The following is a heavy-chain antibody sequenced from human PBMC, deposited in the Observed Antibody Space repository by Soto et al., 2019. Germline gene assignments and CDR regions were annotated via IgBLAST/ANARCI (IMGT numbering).Heavy chain of an antibody. J-gene: IGHJ6*02. V-gene: IGHV1-18*01. Sequence: ASVKVSCKAYGYAFTSYGISWVRHAPEQGLEWMGWISAYNGNTNYAQKLPGRVTMTTDTSTSTAYMELRSLRSDETAVYYCARDRGSSYHYYYYGMDVWGQGTTVTVSS. CDR1: GYAFTSYG. CDR2: ISAYNGNT. D-gene: IGHD6-6*01. CDR3: ARDRGSSYHYYYYGMDV.